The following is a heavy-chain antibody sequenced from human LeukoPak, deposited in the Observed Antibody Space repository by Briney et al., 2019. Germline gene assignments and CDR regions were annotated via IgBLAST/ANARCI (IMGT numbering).Heavy chain of an antibody. CDR1: GYTFTSYG. D-gene: IGHD3-22*01. CDR2: IIPIFGTA. V-gene: IGHV1-69*13. J-gene: IGHJ4*02. CDR3: AGGGYYGY. Sequence: GASVKVSCKASGYTFTSYGISWVRQAPGQGLEWMGGIIPIFGTANYAQKFQGRVTITADESTSTAYMELSSLRSEDTAVYYCAGGGYYGYWGQGTLVTVSS.